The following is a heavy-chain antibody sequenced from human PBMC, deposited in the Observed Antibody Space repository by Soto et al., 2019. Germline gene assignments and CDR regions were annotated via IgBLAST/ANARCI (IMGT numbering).Heavy chain of an antibody. CDR3: ARLNWNYRGYFDY. D-gene: IGHD1-7*01. J-gene: IGHJ4*02. Sequence: GESLKISCKGSGYSFNNYWIGWVRQMPGKGLEWMGSIYPGDSDIRYSPSFRGQVPISADKSISAAYLQWSSLRASDTAMYYCARLNWNYRGYFDYWGQGTLVTVSS. CDR1: GYSFNNYW. V-gene: IGHV5-51*01. CDR2: IYPGDSDI.